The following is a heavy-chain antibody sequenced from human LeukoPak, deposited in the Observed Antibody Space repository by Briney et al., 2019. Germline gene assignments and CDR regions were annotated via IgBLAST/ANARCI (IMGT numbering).Heavy chain of an antibody. Sequence: GGSLRLSCAASGFTFSSYWMHWVRQAPGKGLVWVSRINSDGSSTSYADSVKGRFTISRDNAKNTLYQQMNSLRAEDTAVYYCARGGTPDPRFYDSSGYYGAFDIWGQGTMVTVSS. D-gene: IGHD3-22*01. V-gene: IGHV3-74*01. CDR3: ARGGTPDPRFYDSSGYYGAFDI. CDR1: GFTFSSYW. CDR2: INSDGSST. J-gene: IGHJ3*02.